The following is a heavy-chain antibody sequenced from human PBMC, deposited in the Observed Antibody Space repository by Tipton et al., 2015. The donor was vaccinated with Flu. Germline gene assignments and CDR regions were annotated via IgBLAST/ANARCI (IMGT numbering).Heavy chain of an antibody. D-gene: IGHD5-12*01. CDR3: ARSDSGYDWMAY. V-gene: IGHV4-59*01. CDR1: VGSISSYY. CDR2: IYYSGST. Sequence: TLSLTCTVSVGSISSYYWSWIRQPPGKGLEWIGYIYYSGSTNYNPSLKSRVTISVDTSKNQFSLKLSSVTAADTAVYYCARSDSGYDWMAYWGQGTLVTVSS. J-gene: IGHJ4*02.